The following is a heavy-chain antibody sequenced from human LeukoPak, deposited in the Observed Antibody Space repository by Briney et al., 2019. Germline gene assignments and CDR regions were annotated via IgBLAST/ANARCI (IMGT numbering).Heavy chain of an antibody. CDR1: GFTFSSYA. CDR2: ISGSGGST. D-gene: IGHD5-18*01. CDR3: AKDGQSGYSYG. V-gene: IGHV3-23*01. Sequence: GGSLRLSCAASGFTFSSYAMSWVRQAPGKGLEWVSAISGSGGSTYYADSVKGRFTISRDSSKNTLYLQMNSLRAEDTAVYYCAKDGQSGYSYGGGQGTLVTVSS. J-gene: IGHJ4*02.